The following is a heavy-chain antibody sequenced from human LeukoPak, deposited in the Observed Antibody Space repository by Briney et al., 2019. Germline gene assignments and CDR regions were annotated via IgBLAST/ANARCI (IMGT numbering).Heavy chain of an antibody. CDR3: AKYYYGSGSYYNLCGYFDY. J-gene: IGHJ4*02. Sequence: GGSLRLSCAASGFTFSNYWMHWVRQAPGKGLVWVSAIDRGVGSPDTYYADSVKGRFTISRDNSKNTLYLQMNSLRAEDTAVYYCAKYYYGSGSYYNLCGYFDYWGQGTLVTVSS. CDR2: IDRGVGSPDT. V-gene: IGHV3-23*01. D-gene: IGHD3-10*01. CDR1: GFTFSNYW.